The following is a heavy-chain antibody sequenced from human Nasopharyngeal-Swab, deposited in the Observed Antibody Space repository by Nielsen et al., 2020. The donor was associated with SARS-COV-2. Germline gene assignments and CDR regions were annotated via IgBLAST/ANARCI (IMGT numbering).Heavy chain of an antibody. J-gene: IGHJ4*02. Sequence: SETLSLTCTVSGGSISSGGYYWSWIRQHPGKGLEWIGYIYYSGTTYYNPSLNSRVTISLDTSKNQFSLNLTSVTAADTAVYYCARDGTVSGSGNFDYWGQGTLVTVSS. CDR1: GGSISSGGYY. D-gene: IGHD3-10*01. CDR3: ARDGTVSGSGNFDY. CDR2: IYYSGTT. V-gene: IGHV4-31*03.